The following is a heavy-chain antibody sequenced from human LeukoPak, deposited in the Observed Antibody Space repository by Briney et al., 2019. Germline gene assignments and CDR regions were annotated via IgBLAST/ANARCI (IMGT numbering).Heavy chain of an antibody. V-gene: IGHV3-7*01. CDR2: IKQDGSEK. CDR1: GFTLTNYW. CDR3: TRDLGLGGGVTY. Sequence: GGSLRLSCAASGFTLTNYWMRWVRQAPGKGLEWVANIKQDGSEKHYVDSVKGRFTISRDNAKNSLYLQMNSLTAEDTAVYYCTRDLGLGGGVTYWGQGTLVTVSS. D-gene: IGHD3-16*01. J-gene: IGHJ4*02.